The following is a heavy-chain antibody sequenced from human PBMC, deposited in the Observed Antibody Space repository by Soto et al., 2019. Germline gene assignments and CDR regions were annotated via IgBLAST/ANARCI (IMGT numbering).Heavy chain of an antibody. CDR1: GYTFTSYG. CDR2: ISAYNGNT. J-gene: IGHJ6*02. Sequence: QVQLVQSGAEVKKPGASVKVSCKASGYTFTSYGISWVRQAPGQGLEWMGWISAYNGNTNYAQKLQGRVTMTTDTSTSTAYMQLRSLRSDDTAVYYCARDIQADYDFWSGPYSYYGMDVWGQGTTVTVSS. D-gene: IGHD3-3*01. V-gene: IGHV1-18*01. CDR3: ARDIQADYDFWSGPYSYYGMDV.